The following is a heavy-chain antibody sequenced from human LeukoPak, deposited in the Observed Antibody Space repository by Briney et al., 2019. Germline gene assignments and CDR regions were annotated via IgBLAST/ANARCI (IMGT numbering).Heavy chain of an antibody. CDR2: MYHSGST. Sequence: SETLSLTCTVSGYSISSGYYWGWIRQPPGKGLEWIGSMYHSGSTFYNPSLKSRVTMSVDTSKNQFSLKLSSVTAADTAVYYCARGPLRFLGAFDIWGQGTMVTVSS. D-gene: IGHD3-3*01. V-gene: IGHV4-38-2*02. CDR3: ARGPLRFLGAFDI. CDR1: GYSISSGYY. J-gene: IGHJ3*02.